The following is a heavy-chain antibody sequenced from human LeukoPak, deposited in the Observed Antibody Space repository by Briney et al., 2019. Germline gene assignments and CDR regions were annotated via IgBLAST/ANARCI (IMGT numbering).Heavy chain of an antibody. CDR3: AKDPRGSYSRDYYYYMDV. CDR1: GFAFSSYG. D-gene: IGHD1-26*01. Sequence: PGRSLRLSCAVSGFAFSSYGMHWVRQAPGKGLEWVAAILYDGSNKYYAGAVKGRFTISRDNSKNTLYLQMNSLRAEDAAVYYCAKDPRGSYSRDYYYYMDVWGKGTTVTVSS. J-gene: IGHJ6*03. V-gene: IGHV3-33*06. CDR2: ILYDGSNK.